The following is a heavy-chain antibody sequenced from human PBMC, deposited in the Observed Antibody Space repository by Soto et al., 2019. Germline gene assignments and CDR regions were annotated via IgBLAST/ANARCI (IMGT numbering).Heavy chain of an antibody. Sequence: GGSLRLSCAASGFTFSSYAMSWVRQAPGKGLEWVSAISGSGGSTYYADSVKGRFTISRDNSKNTLYLQMNSLRAEDTAVYYCAKAKGEYSSSSRDCYVDYWGQGTLVTVSS. D-gene: IGHD6-6*01. CDR1: GFTFSSYA. CDR2: ISGSGGST. J-gene: IGHJ4*02. CDR3: AKAKGEYSSSSRDCYVDY. V-gene: IGHV3-23*01.